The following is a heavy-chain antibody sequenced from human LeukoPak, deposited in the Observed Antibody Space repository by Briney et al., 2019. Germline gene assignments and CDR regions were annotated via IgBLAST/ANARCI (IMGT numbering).Heavy chain of an antibody. J-gene: IGHJ4*02. CDR1: GFTFSSYW. D-gene: IGHD6-13*01. Sequence: GGSLRLSCAASGFTFSSYWMSWVRQAPGKGLEWVANIKQDGSEKYYVDSVKGRFTISRDNAKNSLYLQMNSLRAEDTAVYYCAKEQGSSWYRGGDYWGQGTLVTVSS. CDR2: IKQDGSEK. CDR3: AKEQGSSWYRGGDY. V-gene: IGHV3-7*03.